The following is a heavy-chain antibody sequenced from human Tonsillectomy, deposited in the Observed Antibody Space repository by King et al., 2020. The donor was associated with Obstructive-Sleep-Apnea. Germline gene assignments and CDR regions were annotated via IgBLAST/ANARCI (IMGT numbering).Heavy chain of an antibody. CDR1: GGSISSGGDS. V-gene: IGHV4-30-4*07. J-gene: IGHJ6*02. D-gene: IGHD4-17*01. Sequence: VQLQESGPGLVKPAQTLSLSCAVSGGSISSGGDSWSWIRQPPGKGLEWIGSINYSGYTYYHPSLKSRVTISVDTSKNQFSLKLSSVTAADTAVYCCARDQLVTTSAGNRHPTTGGMDVWGQGPTVTVSS. CDR2: INYSGYT. CDR3: ARDQLVTTSAGNRHPTTGGMDV.